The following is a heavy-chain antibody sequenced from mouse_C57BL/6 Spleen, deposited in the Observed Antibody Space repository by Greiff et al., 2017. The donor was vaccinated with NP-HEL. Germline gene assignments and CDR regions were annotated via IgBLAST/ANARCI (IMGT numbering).Heavy chain of an antibody. CDR2: IDPETGGT. CDR1: GYTFTDYE. J-gene: IGHJ3*01. Sequence: QVQLQQSGAELVRPGASVTLSCTASGYTFTDYEMHWVKQTPVHGLEWIGAIDPETGGTASNQKFKGKAILTADKSSSTAYMELRSLTSEDSAVYYGTRDGNYDAWFAYWGQGTLVTVSA. V-gene: IGHV1-15*01. D-gene: IGHD2-1*01. CDR3: TRDGNYDAWFAY.